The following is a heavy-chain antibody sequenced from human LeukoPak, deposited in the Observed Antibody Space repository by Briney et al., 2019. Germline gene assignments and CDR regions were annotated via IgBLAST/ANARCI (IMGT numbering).Heavy chain of an antibody. CDR2: ISYDGSNK. CDR3: ARDARYYFDY. CDR1: GFTFSSYA. V-gene: IGHV3-30*04. J-gene: IGHJ4*02. Sequence: GRSLRLSCAASGFTFSSYAMHWVRQAPGKRLEWVAVISYDGSNKYYADSVKGRFTISRDNSKNTLYLQMNSLRAEDTAVYYCARDARYYFDYWGQGTLVTVSS.